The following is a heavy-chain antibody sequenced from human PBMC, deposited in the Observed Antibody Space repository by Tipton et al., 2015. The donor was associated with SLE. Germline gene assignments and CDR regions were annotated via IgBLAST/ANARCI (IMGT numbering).Heavy chain of an antibody. Sequence: TLSTCTVSGGSINSYYWSWIRQPPGKGLEWIGYVYYTETASYNPSLKSRVTISVDTSKNQFSLKLSSVTAADRAVYYCARAAYSGSSVDYWGQGTLVTVSS. CDR1: GGSINSYY. J-gene: IGHJ4*02. CDR3: ARAAYSGSSVDY. V-gene: IGHV4-59*01. CDR2: VYYTETA. D-gene: IGHD1-26*01.